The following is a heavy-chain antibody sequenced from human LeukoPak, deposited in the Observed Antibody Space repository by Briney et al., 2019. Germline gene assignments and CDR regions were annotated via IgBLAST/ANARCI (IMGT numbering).Heavy chain of an antibody. CDR2: INNDESFT. J-gene: IGHJ3*02. D-gene: IGHD6-13*01. Sequence: GGSLRLSCAASGFTFINHWMHWVRQAPGEGLVWVSHINNDESFTTYADSVKGRFTISRDNSKNTLYLQMNSLRAEDTAVYYCAWQQVVRAAFDIWGQGTMVTVSS. CDR3: AWQQVVRAAFDI. CDR1: GFTFINHW. V-gene: IGHV3-74*03.